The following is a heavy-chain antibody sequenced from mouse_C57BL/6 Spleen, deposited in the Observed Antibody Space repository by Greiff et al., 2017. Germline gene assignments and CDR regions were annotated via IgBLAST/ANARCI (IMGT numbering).Heavy chain of an antibody. CDR1: GYAFSSSW. V-gene: IGHV1-82*01. Sequence: QVQLQQSGPELVKPGASVKISCKASGYAFSSSWMNWVKQRPGKGLEWIGRIYPGDGDTNYNGKFKGKATLTADKSSSTAYMQLSSRTSEDSAVYFCAREVQLPYAMDYWGQGTSVTVSS. J-gene: IGHJ4*01. CDR2: IYPGDGDT. CDR3: AREVQLPYAMDY. D-gene: IGHD3-1*01.